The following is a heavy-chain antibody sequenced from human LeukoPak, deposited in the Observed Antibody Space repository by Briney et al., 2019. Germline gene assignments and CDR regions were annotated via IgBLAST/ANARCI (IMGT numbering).Heavy chain of an antibody. V-gene: IGHV3-30*18. Sequence: GGSLRLSCAASGFTFSSYGMHWVRQAPGKGLEWVAVISYDGSNKYYADSVKGRFTIPRDNSKNTLYLQMNSLRAEDTAVYYCAKDGVVGAGLFDYWGQGTLVTVSS. CDR1: GFTFSSYG. J-gene: IGHJ4*02. CDR3: AKDGVVGAGLFDY. CDR2: ISYDGSNK. D-gene: IGHD1-26*01.